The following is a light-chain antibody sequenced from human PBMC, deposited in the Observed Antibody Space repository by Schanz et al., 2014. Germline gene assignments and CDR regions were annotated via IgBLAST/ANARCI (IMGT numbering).Light chain of an antibody. J-gene: IGKJ4*01. Sequence: EVEMTQSPGTLSVSPGERVTLSCRASQSVGTNLAWYQQKPGQAPRLLIYGVFSRAAGIPDRFSGSGSGTDFTLTISRLEPEDFAVYYCQQRSNWHLTFGGGTKVEIK. CDR2: GVF. CDR1: QSVGTN. CDR3: QQRSNWHLT. V-gene: IGKV3D-20*02.